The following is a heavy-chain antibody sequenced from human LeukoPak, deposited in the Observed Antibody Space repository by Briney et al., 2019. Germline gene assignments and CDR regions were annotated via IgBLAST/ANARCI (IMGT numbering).Heavy chain of an antibody. J-gene: IGHJ4*02. CDR1: GFTFSSYW. CDR2: IKQDGSEK. V-gene: IGHV3-7*01. CDR3: AGAPSGSIDY. Sequence: GGSLRLSCAASGFTFSSYWMSWVRQALGKGLEWVANIKQDGSEKYYVDSVKGRFTISRDNAKNSLYLQMNSLRAEDTAVYYCAGAPSGSIDYWGKGPLVTVPS. D-gene: IGHD3-10*01.